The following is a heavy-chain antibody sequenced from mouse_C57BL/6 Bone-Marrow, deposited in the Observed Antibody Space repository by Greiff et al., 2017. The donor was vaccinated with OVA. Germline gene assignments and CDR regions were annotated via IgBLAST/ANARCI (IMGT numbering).Heavy chain of an antibody. V-gene: IGHV2-3*01. CDR2: IWGDGST. CDR1: GFSLTSYG. Sequence: VKLMESGPGLAAPSQSLSITCTVSGFSLTSYGVSWVRQPTGKGLEWLGEIWGDGSTNYHSGLLTRLSISKDNSKSQVILKLNSLQTDDTATYYCAKPHYDGSFDAMDYWGQGTSVTVSS. D-gene: IGHD1-1*01. CDR3: AKPHYDGSFDAMDY. J-gene: IGHJ4*01.